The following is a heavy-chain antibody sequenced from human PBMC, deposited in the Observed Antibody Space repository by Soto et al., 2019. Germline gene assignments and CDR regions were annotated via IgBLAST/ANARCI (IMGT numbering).Heavy chain of an antibody. V-gene: IGHV3-23*01. J-gene: IGHJ5*02. Sequence: EVQLSESGGGLRQPGGCLRLSGAASGFTFTNYAMTLVRQTPGKGLEWVSGISASGGLKYYADSVQSRFTVSRDNSKNILYLQMDNLGDGDTALYYCAREVGAPSGWLDPWGQGTQVTVSS. CDR2: ISASGGLK. CDR3: AREVGAPSGWLDP. CDR1: GFTFTNYA. D-gene: IGHD1-26*01.